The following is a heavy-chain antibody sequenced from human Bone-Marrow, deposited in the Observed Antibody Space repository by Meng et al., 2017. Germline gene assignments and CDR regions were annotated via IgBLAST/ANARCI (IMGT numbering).Heavy chain of an antibody. CDR3: ARDEDSSGYEYYFDY. V-gene: IGHV1-46*01. J-gene: IGHJ4*02. D-gene: IGHD3-22*01. CDR1: GYTFTSYY. Sequence: ASVKVSCKASGYTFTSYYMHWVRQAPGQGLEWMGLINPTGGSTSYAQKFQGRVTMTRDTSTSTVYMELSRLRSEDTAVYYCARDEDSSGYEYYFDYWGQGTLVTVSS. CDR2: INPTGGST.